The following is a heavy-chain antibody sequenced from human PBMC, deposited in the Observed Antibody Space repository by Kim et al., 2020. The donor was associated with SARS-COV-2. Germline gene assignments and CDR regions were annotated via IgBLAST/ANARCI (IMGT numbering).Heavy chain of an antibody. CDR3: ARERGAKLLWFGELSPYYYYGMDV. CDR1: GGSFSGYY. D-gene: IGHD3-10*01. CDR2: INHSGST. V-gene: IGHV4-34*01. J-gene: IGHJ6*02. Sequence: SETLSLTCAVYGGSFSGYYWSWIRQPPGKGLEWIGEINHSGSTNYNPSLKSRVTISVDTSKNQFSLKLSSVTAADTAVYYCARERGAKLLWFGELSPYYYYGMDVWGQGTTVTVSS.